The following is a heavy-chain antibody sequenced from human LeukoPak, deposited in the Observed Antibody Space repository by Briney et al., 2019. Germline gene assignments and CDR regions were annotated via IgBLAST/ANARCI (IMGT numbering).Heavy chain of an antibody. V-gene: IGHV3-30*14. CDR2: ISYDGMNI. D-gene: IGHD6-19*01. Sequence: PGGSLRLSCAASGFTFSEYAENWVGQAPGKGLEWVAVISYDGMNIYYADSVKGRFTISRDNSRNTLYLQMNSLRSEDTAVYYCARAHTSGWKAFDYWGQGTLVTVSS. CDR3: ARAHTSGWKAFDY. J-gene: IGHJ4*02. CDR1: GFTFSEYA.